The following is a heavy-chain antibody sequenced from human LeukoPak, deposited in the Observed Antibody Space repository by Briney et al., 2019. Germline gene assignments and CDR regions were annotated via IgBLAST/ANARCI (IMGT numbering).Heavy chain of an antibody. D-gene: IGHD4-17*01. CDR2: ISSSSSTI. CDR1: GFPFSSYS. V-gene: IGHV3-48*02. CDR3: ARDRGSNDYGDYGNYYYYGMDV. Sequence: GSLGLSFAASGFPFSSYSMNWVRQAQGKGLEWVSYISSSSSTIYYADSVKGRFTISRDNAKNSLYLQMNSLRDEDTAVYYCARDRGSNDYGDYGNYYYYGMDVWGQGTTVTVSS. J-gene: IGHJ6*02.